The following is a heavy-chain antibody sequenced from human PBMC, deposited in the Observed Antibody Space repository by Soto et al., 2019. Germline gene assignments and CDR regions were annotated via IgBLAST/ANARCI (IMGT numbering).Heavy chain of an antibody. CDR1: GYTFTSYD. CDR2: MNPNSGNT. J-gene: IGHJ6*03. D-gene: IGHD2-2*01. Sequence: ASVKVSCKASGYTFTSYDINWVRQATGQGLEWMGWMNPNSGNTGYAQKFQGRVTMTRNTSISTAYMELSSLRSEDTAVYYCAVTGYCSSTSCYGGWYYYMDVWGKGTTVTVSS. CDR3: AVTGYCSSTSCYGGWYYYMDV. V-gene: IGHV1-8*01.